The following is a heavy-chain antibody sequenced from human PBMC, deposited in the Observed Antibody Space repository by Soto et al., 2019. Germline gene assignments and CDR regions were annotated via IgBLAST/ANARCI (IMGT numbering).Heavy chain of an antibody. J-gene: IGHJ4*02. V-gene: IGHV1-8*01. CDR2: MNPNSGNT. D-gene: IGHD5-12*01. Sequence: ASVKVSCKASGYTFTRYDINWVRQATGQGLEWMGWMNPNSGNTGYAQKFQGRVTMTRNTSISTAYMELSSLRSEDTAVYYCARLLSGYVAIDYWGQGTLVTVSS. CDR1: GYTFTRYD. CDR3: ARLLSGYVAIDY.